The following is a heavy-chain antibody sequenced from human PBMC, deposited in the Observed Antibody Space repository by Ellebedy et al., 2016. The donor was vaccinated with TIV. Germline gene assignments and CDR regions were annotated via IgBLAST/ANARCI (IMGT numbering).Heavy chain of an antibody. CDR2: INPYSGGT. CDR3: ARDGACGGDCYGDNY. D-gene: IGHD2-21*02. J-gene: IGHJ4*02. V-gene: IGHV1-2*02. Sequence: AASVKVSCKASGYTFTGYYIHWVRQAPGQGLEWMGWINPYSGGTNYAQKFQGRVTMTRDTSISTAYMELSWLRSDDTAVYYCARDGACGGDCYGDNYWGQGSLVTVSS. CDR1: GYTFTGYY.